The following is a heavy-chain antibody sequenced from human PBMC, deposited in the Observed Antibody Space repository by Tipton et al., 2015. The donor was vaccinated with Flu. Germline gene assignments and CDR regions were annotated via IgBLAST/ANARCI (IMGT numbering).Heavy chain of an antibody. D-gene: IGHD6-19*01. CDR1: GYKYTDYW. J-gene: IGHJ5*02. CDR2: IYLGDSDT. CDR3: AGPLAVAGVGGWDT. V-gene: IGHV5-51*03. Sequence: QLVQSGAEVKKPGESLKISCKGSGYKYTDYWIGWVRQMPGRGLEWMGIIYLGDSDTRYSPSFQGQVTISVDKSISTAYLQWGSRKASDTAVYYCAGPLAVAGVGGWDTWSRGTLDTVS.